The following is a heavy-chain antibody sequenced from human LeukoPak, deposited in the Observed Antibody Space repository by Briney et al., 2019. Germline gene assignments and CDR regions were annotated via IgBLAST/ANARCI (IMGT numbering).Heavy chain of an antibody. D-gene: IGHD3-10*02. J-gene: IGHJ6*04. V-gene: IGHV3-21*01. Sequence: GGSLRLSCAASGFTFSNYSMNWVRQAPGKGLEWVSSISSRSTYIYHADSVKGRFTISRDNAKNSLYLQMNSLRAEDTAVYYCAELGITMIGGVWGKGTTVTISS. CDR1: GFTFSNYS. CDR2: ISSRSTYI. CDR3: AELGITMIGGV.